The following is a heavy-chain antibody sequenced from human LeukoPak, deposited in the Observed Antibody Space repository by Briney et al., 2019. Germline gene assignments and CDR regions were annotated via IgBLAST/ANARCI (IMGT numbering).Heavy chain of an antibody. CDR2: ISSSGTYK. V-gene: IGHV3-21*01. D-gene: IGHD6-19*01. Sequence: GGSLRLSCAVSGFTFSSYSMSWVRQAPGKGLEWVSSISSSGTYKYYADSVKGRFTISRDNAKNSLYLQMTSLRAEDTAVYYCAKGKASVAGATNDYWGQGTLVTVSS. CDR1: GFTFSSYS. J-gene: IGHJ4*02. CDR3: AKGKASVAGATNDY.